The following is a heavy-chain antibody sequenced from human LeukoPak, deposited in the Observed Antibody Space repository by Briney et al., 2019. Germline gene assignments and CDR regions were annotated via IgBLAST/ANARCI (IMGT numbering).Heavy chain of an antibody. Sequence: SETLSLTCTVSGGSISSYYWSWIRQPPGKGLEWIGYIYYSGSTNYNPSLKGRVTISVDTSKNQFSLKLSSVTAADTAVYYCARDTNYDFWSGDPYYMDVWGKGTTVTVSS. CDR2: IYYSGST. J-gene: IGHJ6*03. CDR1: GGSISSYY. CDR3: ARDTNYDFWSGDPYYMDV. V-gene: IGHV4-59*01. D-gene: IGHD3-3*01.